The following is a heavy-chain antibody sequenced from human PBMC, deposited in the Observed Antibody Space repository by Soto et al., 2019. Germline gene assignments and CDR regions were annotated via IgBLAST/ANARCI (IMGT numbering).Heavy chain of an antibody. V-gene: IGHV1-8*01. D-gene: IGHD1-1*01. CDR2: MNPNSGNT. J-gene: IGHJ2*01. Sequence: KGLEWMGRMNPNSGNTGYAQKFQGRVTMTRNTSISTAYMELSSLRSEDTAVYYCARCFFFQVEDGIRGTVPVSAFLLNRSSDL. CDR3: ARCFFFQVEDGIRGTVPVSAFLLNRSSDL.